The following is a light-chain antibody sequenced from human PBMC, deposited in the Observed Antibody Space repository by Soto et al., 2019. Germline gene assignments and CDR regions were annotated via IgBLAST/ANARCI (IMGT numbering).Light chain of an antibody. Sequence: EIVMTQSPATLSVSPGERATLSCRASQSVSSNLAWYQQKPGQAPRLLIYGTSTRATGIPARFGGSGSGTESTLSISSLQSEDFAVYHCQQHNHWPETLGQETKLEIK. CDR3: QQHNHWPET. CDR2: GTS. V-gene: IGKV3-15*01. J-gene: IGKJ1*01. CDR1: QSVSSN.